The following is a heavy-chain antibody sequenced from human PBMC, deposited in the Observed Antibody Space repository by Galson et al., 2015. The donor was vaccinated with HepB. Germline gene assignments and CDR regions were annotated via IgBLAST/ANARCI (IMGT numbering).Heavy chain of an antibody. D-gene: IGHD2-2*01. Sequence: LSLTCTVSGGSISSGDYYWSWIRQPPGKGLEWIGYIYDRGSTYYNPSLKSRLTISVDTSKNQFSLKLSSVTAADAAVYYCARDRRTPAADYFYYYAMDVWGQGTTVTVSS. CDR2: IYDRGST. CDR1: GGSISSGDYY. J-gene: IGHJ6*02. CDR3: ARDRRTPAADYFYYYAMDV. V-gene: IGHV4-30-4*01.